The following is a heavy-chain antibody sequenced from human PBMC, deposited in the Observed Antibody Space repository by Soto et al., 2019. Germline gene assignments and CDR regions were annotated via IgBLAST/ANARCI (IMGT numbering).Heavy chain of an antibody. Sequence: QVQLQESGPGLVKPSETLSLTCTVSGGSISSYYWSWIRQPAGKGLEWIGRIYTSGSTNYNPSLKSRVTMSVDTSKNQFSLKLSSVTAADTAVYYCARDPIADTAMVTLSGMDVWGQGTTVTVSS. J-gene: IGHJ6*02. CDR1: GGSISSYY. V-gene: IGHV4-4*07. D-gene: IGHD5-18*01. CDR3: ARDPIADTAMVTLSGMDV. CDR2: IYTSGST.